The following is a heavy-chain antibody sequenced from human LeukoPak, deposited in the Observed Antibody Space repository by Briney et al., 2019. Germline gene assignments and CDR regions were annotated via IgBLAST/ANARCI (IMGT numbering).Heavy chain of an antibody. CDR1: GGSISSSSSY. D-gene: IGHD6-13*01. J-gene: IGHJ4*02. V-gene: IGHV4-39*01. CDR2: IYYSGST. CDR3: ARLNTAAACFDY. Sequence: SETLSLTCTVSGGSISSSSSYWGWIRQPPGKGLEWIGSIYYSGSTYYNPSLKSRVTISVDTSKNQFSLKLSSVTAADTALYYCARLNTAAACFDYWGQGTLVTVSS.